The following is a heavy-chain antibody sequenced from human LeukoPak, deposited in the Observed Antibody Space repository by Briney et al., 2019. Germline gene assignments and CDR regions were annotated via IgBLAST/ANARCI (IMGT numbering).Heavy chain of an antibody. CDR1: GYTFTGYY. Sequence: ASVKVSCKASGYTFTGYYMHWVRQAPGQGLEWMGWINPNSGGTNYAQKFQGRVTMTRDTSISTAYMELSRLRSDDTAVYYCARELYSGSYLPLSGKFVYWGQGTLVTVSS. V-gene: IGHV1-2*02. CDR3: ARELYSGSYLPLSGKFVY. CDR2: INPNSGGT. D-gene: IGHD1-26*01. J-gene: IGHJ4*02.